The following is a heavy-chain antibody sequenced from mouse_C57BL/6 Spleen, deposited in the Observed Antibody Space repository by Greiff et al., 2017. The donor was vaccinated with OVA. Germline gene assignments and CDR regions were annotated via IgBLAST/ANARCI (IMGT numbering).Heavy chain of an antibody. CDR2: ISSGGSYT. CDR1: GFTFSSYG. D-gene: IGHD3-3*01. Sequence: EVQLQQSGGDLVKPGGSLKLSCAASGFTFSSYGMSWVRQTPDKRLEWVATISSGGSYTYYPDSVKGRFTISRDNANNTLYLQMSSLKSEDTAMYYCARDEGDSFDYWGQGTTLTVSS. J-gene: IGHJ2*01. V-gene: IGHV5-6*01. CDR3: ARDEGDSFDY.